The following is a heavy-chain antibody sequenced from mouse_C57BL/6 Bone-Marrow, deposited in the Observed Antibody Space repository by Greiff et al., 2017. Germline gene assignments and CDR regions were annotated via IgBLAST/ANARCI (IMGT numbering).Heavy chain of an antibody. J-gene: IGHJ4*01. CDR2: IRSKSNNYAT. CDR3: VRHPPYYDYDVGAMDY. CDR1: GFSFNTYA. D-gene: IGHD2-4*01. Sequence: EVKLLESGGGLVQPKGSLKLSCAASGFSFNTYAMNWVRQAPGKGLEWVARIRSKSNNYATYYADSVKDRFTISRDDSESMLYLQMNNLKTEDTAMYYCVRHPPYYDYDVGAMDYWGQGTSVTVSS. V-gene: IGHV10-1*01.